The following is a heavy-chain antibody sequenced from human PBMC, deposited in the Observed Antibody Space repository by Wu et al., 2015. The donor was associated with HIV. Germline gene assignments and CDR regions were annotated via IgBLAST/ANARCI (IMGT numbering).Heavy chain of an antibody. D-gene: IGHD3-9*01. J-gene: IGHJ4*02. CDR2: LYHSGST. CDR3: ARHRIFGLTGYNAPYCFDY. CDR1: GTSVSSDYY. Sequence: VQLQESGPGLVKPSETLSLTCVVPGTSVSSDYYWGWIRQTPGKGLEWIGTLYHSGSTYYNPSLKSRVTISLDTSKNQFSLKLSSVTAADTAVYYCARHRIFGLTGYNAPYCFDYWGQGTLVTVSS. V-gene: IGHV4-38-2*01.